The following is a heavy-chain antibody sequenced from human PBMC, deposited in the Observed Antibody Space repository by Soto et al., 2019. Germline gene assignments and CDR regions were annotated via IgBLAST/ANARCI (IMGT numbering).Heavy chain of an antibody. V-gene: IGHV2-26*01. J-gene: IGHJ6*02. CDR1: GFSLSNARMG. CDR3: ARIRGIAAAGTFGYYYGMGV. Sequence: SGPTLVNPXETLTLTCTVFGFSLSNARMGVSWIRQPPGKALEWLAHIFSNDEKSYSTSLKSRLTISKDTSKSQVVLTMTNMDPVDTATYYCARIRGIAAAGTFGYYYGMGVWGQGTTVTVSS. D-gene: IGHD6-13*01. CDR2: IFSNDEK.